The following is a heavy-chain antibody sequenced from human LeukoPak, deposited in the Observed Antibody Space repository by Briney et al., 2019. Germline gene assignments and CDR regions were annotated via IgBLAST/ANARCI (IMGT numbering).Heavy chain of an antibody. V-gene: IGHV1-8*01. CDR1: GYTFTSYD. CDR3: AREVKSGWYHRIDY. D-gene: IGHD6-19*01. Sequence: ASVKVSCKASGYTFTSYDINWVRQATGQGLEWMGWMNPNSGSTGYAQKFQGRVTMTRSTSISTAYMELSSLRSEDTAVYYCAREVKSGWYHRIDYWGQGTLVTVSS. J-gene: IGHJ4*02. CDR2: MNPNSGST.